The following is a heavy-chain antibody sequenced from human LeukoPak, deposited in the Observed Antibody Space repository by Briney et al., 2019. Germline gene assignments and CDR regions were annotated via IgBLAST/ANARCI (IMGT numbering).Heavy chain of an antibody. V-gene: IGHV4-4*07. J-gene: IGHJ5*02. CDR2: IYTSGST. CDR3: ARDRDYSKLIWFDP. D-gene: IGHD4-11*01. CDR1: GGAISSYY. Sequence: PSETLSLTCTVSGGAISSYYWSWIRQPAGKGLEWIGRIYTSGSTNYNPSLKSRVTMSVDTSKNQFSLKLSSVTAADTAVYYCARDRDYSKLIWFDPWGQGALVTVSS.